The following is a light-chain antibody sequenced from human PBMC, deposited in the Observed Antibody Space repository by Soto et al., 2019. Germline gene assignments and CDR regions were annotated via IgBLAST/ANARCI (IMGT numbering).Light chain of an antibody. V-gene: IGKV3-20*01. Sequence: EIVLTQSPGTLPLSPGEGATLSCRASQSFSSNYLAWYQQKPGQAPRLLIYGASSRATGIPDRFSASGSGTDFTLTSSRLEPEDFPVYYCVQYDSSTDTFGQGTKVDIK. CDR2: GAS. CDR3: VQYDSSTDT. CDR1: QSFSSNY. J-gene: IGKJ1*01.